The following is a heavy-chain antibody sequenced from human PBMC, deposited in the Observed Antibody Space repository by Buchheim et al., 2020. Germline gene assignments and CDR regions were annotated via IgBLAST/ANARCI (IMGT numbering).Heavy chain of an antibody. CDR1: GYSFTNYL. D-gene: IGHD2-2*01. Sequence: EVQLVQSGAEVKKPGESLSISCKGSGYSFTNYLISWVRQVPGKGLEWMGRIDPSDSYINYSPPFQGHVTISTDKSISTAYLQWSSLEASDTAMYYCATLGCGTSSCYSWGQGTL. J-gene: IGHJ5*02. CDR2: IDPSDSYI. V-gene: IGHV5-10-1*01. CDR3: ATLGCGTSSCYS.